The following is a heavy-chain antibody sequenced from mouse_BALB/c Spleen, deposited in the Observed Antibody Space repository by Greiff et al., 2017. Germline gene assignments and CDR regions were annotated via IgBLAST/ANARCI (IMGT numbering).Heavy chain of an antibody. CDR2: ISSGGST. J-gene: IGHJ4*01. Sequence: EVMLVESGGGLVKPGGSLKLSCAASGFTFSSYAMSWVRQTPEKRLEWVASISSGGSTYYPDSVKGRFTISRDNARNILYLQMSSLRSEDTAMYYCARGGYDYDEGYAMDYWGQGTSVTVSS. CDR3: ARGGYDYDEGYAMDY. D-gene: IGHD2-4*01. CDR1: GFTFSSYA. V-gene: IGHV5-6-5*01.